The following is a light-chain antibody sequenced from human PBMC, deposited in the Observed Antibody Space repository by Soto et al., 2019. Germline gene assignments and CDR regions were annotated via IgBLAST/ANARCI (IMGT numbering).Light chain of an antibody. CDR2: QTS. CDR3: HQRQSWPRT. Sequence: EIVLPKSPDPLSSFPGDRITLSCRASQYINTRLAWYQHRPGQAPRLLIYQTSIRAAGIPARFSASGSGTDFTLTISDVQPEDFALYYCHQRQSWPRTFGQGAKVDIK. J-gene: IGKJ1*01. V-gene: IGKV3-11*01. CDR1: QYINTR.